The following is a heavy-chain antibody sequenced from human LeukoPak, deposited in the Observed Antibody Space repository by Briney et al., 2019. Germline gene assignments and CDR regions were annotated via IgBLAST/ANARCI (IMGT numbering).Heavy chain of an antibody. Sequence: GGSLRLSCAASGFTFSSYSMNWVRQAPGKGLEWVSYISSSSSTIYYADSVKGRFTISRDNAKNSLYLQMNSLRAEDTAVYYCARGHSSGYYYYYGMDVWGQGTTVTVSS. D-gene: IGHD3-22*01. J-gene: IGHJ6*02. CDR3: ARGHSSGYYYYYGMDV. V-gene: IGHV3-48*04. CDR2: ISSSSSTI. CDR1: GFTFSSYS.